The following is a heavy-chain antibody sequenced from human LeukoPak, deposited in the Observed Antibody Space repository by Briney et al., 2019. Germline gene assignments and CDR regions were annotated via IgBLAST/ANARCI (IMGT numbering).Heavy chain of an antibody. CDR2: IKQDGSEK. CDR1: GFTFSSYW. CDR3: ARVYRSSSGYCFDF. Sequence: GGSLRLSCAVSGFTFSSYWMSWVRQAPGKGLEWVANIKQDGSEKYYVDSVKGRFTVSRDNAKSSLYLQMNSLRAEDTAVYYCARVYRSSSGYCFDFWGQGTLVTVSS. V-gene: IGHV3-7*01. J-gene: IGHJ4*02. D-gene: IGHD6-6*01.